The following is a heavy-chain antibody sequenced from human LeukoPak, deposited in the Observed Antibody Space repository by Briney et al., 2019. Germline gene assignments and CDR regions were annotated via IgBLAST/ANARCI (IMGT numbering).Heavy chain of an antibody. D-gene: IGHD3-22*01. V-gene: IGHV4-59*01. CDR3: ASMFYDSSGYRGTYYGMDV. CDR2: IYYSGST. CDR1: GGSISSYY. J-gene: IGHJ6*02. Sequence: SQTLSLTCTVSGGSISSYYWSWIAQPPGKGLEWIGYIYYSGSTNYNPSLKSRVTISVDTSKNQFSLKLSSVTAADTAVYYCASMFYDSSGYRGTYYGMDVWGQGTTVTVSS.